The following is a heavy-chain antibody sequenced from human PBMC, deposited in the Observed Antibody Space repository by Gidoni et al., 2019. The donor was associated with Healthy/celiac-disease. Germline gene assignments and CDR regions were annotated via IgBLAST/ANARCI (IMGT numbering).Heavy chain of an antibody. V-gene: IGHV1-8*01. CDR2: MNPNSGKT. Sequence: QVQLVRSGAEGKKPGASVKVSCKASGYPFTSYDINWVRQATGQGLEWMGWMNPNSGKTGYAQKFQGRVTMTRNTSISTAYMELSSLRSEDTAVYYCARVRFLEWLLSPSYYYYMDVWGKGTTVTVSS. CDR1: GYPFTSYD. D-gene: IGHD3-3*01. CDR3: ARVRFLEWLLSPSYYYYMDV. J-gene: IGHJ6*03.